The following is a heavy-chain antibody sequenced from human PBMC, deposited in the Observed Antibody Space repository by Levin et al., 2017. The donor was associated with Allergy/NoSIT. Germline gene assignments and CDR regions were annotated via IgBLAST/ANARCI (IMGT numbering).Heavy chain of an antibody. V-gene: IGHV4-59*01. D-gene: IGHD4-17*01. CDR2: IYYSGST. CDR1: GGSITNYY. Sequence: GSLRLSCTVSGGSITNYYWTWIRQPPGKGLEWIGYIYYSGSTNYNPSLKSRVTISVDTSKNQFSLKLSSVTAADTAVYYCAGARTVTEASTDYWGQGTLVTVSS. J-gene: IGHJ4*02. CDR3: AGARTVTEASTDY.